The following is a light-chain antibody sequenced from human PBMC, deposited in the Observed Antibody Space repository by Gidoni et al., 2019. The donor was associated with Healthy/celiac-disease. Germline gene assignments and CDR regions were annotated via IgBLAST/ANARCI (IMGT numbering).Light chain of an antibody. CDR1: KLGDKY. Sequence: SYELTQPPSVSVSPGQTASITCSGDKLGDKYACWYQQKPGQSPVLVIYQDSKRPSGIPERFSGSNSGNTATLTSSETQAMDEADYYCQAWDSSTALVFGGGTKLTVL. J-gene: IGLJ2*01. CDR3: QAWDSSTALV. CDR2: QDS. V-gene: IGLV3-1*01.